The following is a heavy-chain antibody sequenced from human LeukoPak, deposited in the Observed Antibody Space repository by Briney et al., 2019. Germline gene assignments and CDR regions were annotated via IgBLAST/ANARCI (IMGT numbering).Heavy chain of an antibody. D-gene: IGHD3-16*01. V-gene: IGHV3-7*01. J-gene: IGHJ4*02. CDR1: GFTFKSYW. CDR3: AREIPGGSVTLDY. CDR2: IKHDGSET. Sequence: GGSPRLSFAASGFTFKSYWMGWVRQAPGKGLEWVANIKHDGSETYYVDSMKGRITISRDNAKNSLYMEVSSLRAEDTAVYYCAREIPGGSVTLDYWGQGTLVTVSS.